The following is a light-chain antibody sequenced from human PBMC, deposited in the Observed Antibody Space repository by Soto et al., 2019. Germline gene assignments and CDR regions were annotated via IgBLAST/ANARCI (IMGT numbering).Light chain of an antibody. Sequence: QSVLTQPPSASGTPGQRVAISCSGSNSNIGSNTVNWYQQVPGTAPKALIHSNDQRPSGVPARFSASKSGSSASLAINGLQSEDEADYHCAAWDDILNGPVFGGGTKVTVL. CDR3: AAWDDILNGPV. CDR1: NSNIGSNT. J-gene: IGLJ2*01. V-gene: IGLV1-44*01. CDR2: SND.